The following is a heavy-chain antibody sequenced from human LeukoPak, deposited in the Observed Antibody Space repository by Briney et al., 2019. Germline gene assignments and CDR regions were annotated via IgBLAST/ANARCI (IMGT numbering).Heavy chain of an antibody. J-gene: IGHJ4*02. CDR3: ASDKDGYNYVPYY. Sequence: ASVKVSCKASGYTFAAYYIHWFRQAPGQGLEWMGWINPNSGGTNYAQNFQDRVTMTGDTSISTAYVDLSRLRSDDTAVYYCASDKDGYNYVPYYWGQGTLVTVSS. CDR1: GYTFAAYY. D-gene: IGHD5-24*01. CDR2: INPNSGGT. V-gene: IGHV1-2*02.